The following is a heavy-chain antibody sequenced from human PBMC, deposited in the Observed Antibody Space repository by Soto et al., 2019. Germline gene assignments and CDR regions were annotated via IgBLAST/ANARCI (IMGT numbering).Heavy chain of an antibody. D-gene: IGHD6-6*01. CDR2: ISSSSSTI. CDR3: ARDGSTYSSSSESGYYYMDV. J-gene: IGHJ6*03. Sequence: GGSLRLSCAASGFTFSSYSMNWVRQAPGKGLEWVSYISSSSSTIYYADSVKGRFTISRDNAKNSLYLQMNSLRAEDTAVYYCARDGSTYSSSSESGYYYMDVWGKGTTVTVSS. CDR1: GFTFSSYS. V-gene: IGHV3-48*01.